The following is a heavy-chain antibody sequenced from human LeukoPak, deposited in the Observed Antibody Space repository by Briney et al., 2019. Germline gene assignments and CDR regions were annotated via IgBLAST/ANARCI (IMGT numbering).Heavy chain of an antibody. CDR1: GYTSSSYG. J-gene: IGHJ5*02. Sequence: ASVKVSCKSSGYTSSSYGISWMRQAPGQGPEWMGWISTYNGNTNYAQKFQGRVTMTTDTSTSTAYMELRSLRSDDTAVYYCARDVPGSIGTTARFDPWGQGTLVTVSS. CDR2: ISTYNGNT. D-gene: IGHD1-1*01. V-gene: IGHV1-18*04. CDR3: ARDVPGSIGTTARFDP.